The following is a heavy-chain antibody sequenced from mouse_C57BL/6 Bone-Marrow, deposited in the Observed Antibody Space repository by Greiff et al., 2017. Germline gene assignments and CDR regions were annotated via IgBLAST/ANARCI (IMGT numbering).Heavy chain of an antibody. CDR2: IDTSDSET. J-gene: IGHJ2*01. D-gene: IGHD1-1*01. V-gene: IGHV1-52*01. Sequence: QVQLQQPGAELVRPGSSVKLSCKASGYTFTGYWMHWVKQRPIQGLEWIGNIDTSDSETHYNQKFKDKATLTVDKSSSTAYMQLSSLTSEDSAVYYCARCYYGSSPFYYWGQGTTLTVSS. CDR3: ARCYYGSSPFYY. CDR1: GYTFTGYW.